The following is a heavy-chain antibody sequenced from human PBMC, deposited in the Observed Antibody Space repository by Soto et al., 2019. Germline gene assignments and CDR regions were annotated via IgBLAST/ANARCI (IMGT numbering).Heavy chain of an antibody. Sequence: GESQRLSCAASGFTFSDYYMSWIRQAPGKGLDWVAYISSSRTTKYGDSVKGRFTISRDNAKNSLFLQMSSLRGEDTAVYYCARDVYRYSSSSPEDVWGQGTTVTVSS. J-gene: IGHJ6*02. CDR3: ARDVYRYSSSSPEDV. CDR2: ISSSRTT. V-gene: IGHV3-11*06. D-gene: IGHD6-6*01. CDR1: GFTFSDYY.